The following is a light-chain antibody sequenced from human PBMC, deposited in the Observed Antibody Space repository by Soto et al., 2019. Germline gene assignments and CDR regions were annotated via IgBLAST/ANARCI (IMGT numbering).Light chain of an antibody. CDR2: GAS. CDR3: QQYNNWPPGT. V-gene: IGKV3-15*01. J-gene: IGKJ4*01. CDR1: QSVSSN. Sequence: EIVMTQSPATLSVSPGERATLSCRASQSVSSNLAWYQQKPGQAPRLLIYGASTRATGIPARFSGSGSGTEFTLTISSLRSEDFAVYYCQQYNNWPPGTFGGGTKVEIK.